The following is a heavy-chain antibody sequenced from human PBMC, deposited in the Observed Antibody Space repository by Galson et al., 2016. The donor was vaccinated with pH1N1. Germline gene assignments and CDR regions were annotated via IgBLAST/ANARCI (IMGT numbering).Heavy chain of an antibody. Sequence: SLRLSCAASGFTFTSYAMHWVRQAPGKGLEWVAVIFYDGTNEYYADSVKGRFTISRDTTQSTVYLQMNSLRTEDTAVYYCARDSEYSGHEGFHWAQGTLVIVSS. CDR1: GFTFTSYA. D-gene: IGHD5-12*01. CDR3: ARDSEYSGHEGFH. V-gene: IGHV3-30*04. J-gene: IGHJ4*02. CDR2: IFYDGTNE.